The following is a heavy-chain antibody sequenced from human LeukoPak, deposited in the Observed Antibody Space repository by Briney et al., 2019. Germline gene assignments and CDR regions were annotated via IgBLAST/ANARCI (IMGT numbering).Heavy chain of an antibody. CDR2: IKQDGSEK. CDR3: ARDPTILGVVIVPDY. V-gene: IGHV3-7*01. J-gene: IGHJ4*02. Sequence: GGSLRLSCAASGFTFSNYWMSWVRQAPGKELEWVANIKQDGSEKYYVDSVKGRFTISRDNAKNSLYLQMNSLRAEDTAVYYCARDPTILGVVIVPDYWGQGTLVTVSS. D-gene: IGHD3-3*01. CDR1: GFTFSNYW.